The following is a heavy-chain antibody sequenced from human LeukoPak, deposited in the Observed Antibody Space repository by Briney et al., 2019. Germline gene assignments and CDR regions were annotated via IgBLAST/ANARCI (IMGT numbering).Heavy chain of an antibody. CDR2: IIPILGIA. J-gene: IGHJ6*03. Sequence: EASVKVSCKASGGTFSSYAIGWVRQAPGQGLEWMGRIIPILGIANYAQKFQGRVTITADKSTSTAYMELSSLRSEDTAVYYCATRYCSSTSCPPGSYYYYMDVWGKGTTVTVSS. D-gene: IGHD2-2*01. CDR1: GGTFSSYA. V-gene: IGHV1-69*04. CDR3: ATRYCSSTSCPPGSYYYYMDV.